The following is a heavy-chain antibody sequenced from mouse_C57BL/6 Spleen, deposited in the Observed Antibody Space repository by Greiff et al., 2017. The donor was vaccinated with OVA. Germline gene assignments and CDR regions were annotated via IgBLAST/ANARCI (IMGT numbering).Heavy chain of an antibody. CDR3: TASTVVASYYYAMDY. V-gene: IGHV14-4*01. D-gene: IGHD1-1*01. CDR2: IDPENGDT. CDR1: GFNIKDDY. J-gene: IGHJ4*01. Sequence: VQLQQSGAELVRPGASVKLSCTASGFNIKDDYMNWVKQRPEQGLEWIGWIDPENGDTEYASKFQGKATITADTSSNTAYLQLSSLTSEDTAVYYCTASTVVASYYYAMDYWGQGTSVTVSS.